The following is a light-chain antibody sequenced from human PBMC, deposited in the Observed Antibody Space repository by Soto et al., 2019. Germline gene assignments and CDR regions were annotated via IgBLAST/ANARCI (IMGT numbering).Light chain of an antibody. Sequence: QSALTQPPSASGSPGQSVTISCTGTSSDVGGYNYVSWYQQHPGKAPKLMIYEVSKRPSGVPDRFSGSKSGNTASLTVSGLQAEDEADYYCSSYAGGNMDVVFGGGTKLTVL. J-gene: IGLJ2*01. CDR3: SSYAGGNMDVV. CDR1: SSDVGGYNY. CDR2: EVS. V-gene: IGLV2-8*01.